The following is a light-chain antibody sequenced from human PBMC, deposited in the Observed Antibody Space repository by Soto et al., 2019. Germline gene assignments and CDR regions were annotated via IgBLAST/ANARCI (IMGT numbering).Light chain of an antibody. V-gene: IGKV3-15*01. J-gene: IGKJ1*01. CDR3: QQGYSTPRT. CDR2: GAS. CDR1: QSVSSN. Sequence: EIVMTQSPATLSVSPGERATLSCRASQSVSSNLAWYQQKPGQAPRLLIYGASTRATGIPARFSGSGSGTEFTLTISSLQSEDFATYYCQQGYSTPRTFGQGTKVEIK.